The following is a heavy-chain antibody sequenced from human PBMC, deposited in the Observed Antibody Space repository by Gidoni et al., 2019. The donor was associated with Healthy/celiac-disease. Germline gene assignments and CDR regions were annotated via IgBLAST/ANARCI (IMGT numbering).Heavy chain of an antibody. CDR1: GFTFSSYS. CDR2: ISSSNSYI. CDR3: AIRGVIGPSS. D-gene: IGHD3-10*01. V-gene: IGHV3-21*01. Sequence: EVQLVESGGGLVKPGASLRLSCAASGFTFSSYSMNWVRQAPGKGLEWVSSISSSNSYIYYADSVKGRFTISRDNAKNSLYLQMNSQRAEDTAVYYCAIRGVIGPSSWGQGTLVTVSS. J-gene: IGHJ4*02.